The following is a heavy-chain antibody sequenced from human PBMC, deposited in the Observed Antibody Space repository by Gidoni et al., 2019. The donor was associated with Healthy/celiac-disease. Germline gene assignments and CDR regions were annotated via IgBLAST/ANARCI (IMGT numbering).Heavy chain of an antibody. D-gene: IGHD4-17*01. CDR3: TTGVPPMTTVTTVVY. CDR1: GFTFNHDW. CDR2: IKSKTEGRTT. Sequence: VQLVASGGGLVKPGGSLRLSCAASGFTFNHDWMSWVRQAPGKGLEWVGLIKSKTEGRTTYYAAPVKGRSTISRDESKNTLYLQMNSMKTEDTAVYYCTTGVPPMTTVTTVVYWGQGTLVTVSS. J-gene: IGHJ4*02. V-gene: IGHV3-15*01.